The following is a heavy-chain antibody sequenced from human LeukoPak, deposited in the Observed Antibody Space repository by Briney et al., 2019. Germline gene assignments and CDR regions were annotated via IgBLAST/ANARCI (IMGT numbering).Heavy chain of an antibody. V-gene: IGHV1-46*01. CDR3: VRVKSRGLRAKSRDLFASYYTYYYMDV. J-gene: IGHJ6*03. D-gene: IGHD3-10*01. CDR2: INPTDGAT. CDR1: GYSFIMYY. Sequence: ASVKVSCKASGYSFIMYYIHWVRQAPGQGLEWMGVINPTDGATTYAQRFQGRVTMTRDMSTTTVYMDLRSLRSEDTAVNFYVRVKSRGLRAKSRDLFASYYTYYYMDVWGRGTTVTVSS.